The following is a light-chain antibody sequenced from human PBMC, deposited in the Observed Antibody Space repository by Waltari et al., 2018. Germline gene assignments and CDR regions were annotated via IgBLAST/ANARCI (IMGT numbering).Light chain of an antibody. J-gene: IGKJ3*01. Sequence: VLTQSPLSLSVTPGESASISCSSSQRLRHSNGYNYLDWYVQKPGQSPQPLIYLGSSRASGVPDRFSCFGSGTDFTLTISRVEAEDVGIYYCMQALQSPFTFGPGTKVEIK. V-gene: IGKV2-28*01. CDR2: LGS. CDR3: MQALQSPFT. CDR1: QRLRHSNGYNY.